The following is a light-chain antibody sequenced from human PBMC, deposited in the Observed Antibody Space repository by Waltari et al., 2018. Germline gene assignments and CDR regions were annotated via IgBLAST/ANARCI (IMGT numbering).Light chain of an antibody. CDR3: QQLRSYPLIH. V-gene: IGKV1-9*01. CDR2: AAS. CDR1: QAISIY. J-gene: IGKJ5*01. Sequence: IQLTQSPSSLSASVGYRVTITCRASQAISIYLAWYQQKPWKAPNLLVYAASTLQSGVASSFIGSGYGKEVTLNISRLQTGDFATYYCQQLRSYPLIHFGPGTRLDI.